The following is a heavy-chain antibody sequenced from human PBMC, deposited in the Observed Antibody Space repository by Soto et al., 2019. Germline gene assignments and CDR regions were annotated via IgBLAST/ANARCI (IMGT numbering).Heavy chain of an antibody. CDR2: SSATGSGT. J-gene: IGHJ4*02. Sequence: GGSLRLSFAASGFTFRSYGMTWVRQAPGKGLEWVSFSSATGSGTYYADSVKGRFTISRDNSKNTLYLQMTSLRADDTAVYYCAKDRRAGGNYGFYSDFWGQGALVTVSS. D-gene: IGHD1-7*01. CDR3: AKDRRAGGNYGFYSDF. V-gene: IGHV3-23*01. CDR1: GFTFRSYG.